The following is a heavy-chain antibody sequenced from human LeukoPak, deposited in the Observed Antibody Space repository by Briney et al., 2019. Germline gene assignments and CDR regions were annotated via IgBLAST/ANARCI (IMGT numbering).Heavy chain of an antibody. V-gene: IGHV3-20*04. CDR2: VNWNGDST. J-gene: IGHJ4*02. CDR3: ARDLRVVITGSFDS. CDR1: GFSFDDYG. Sequence: GGSLRLSCAASGFSFDDYGLTWVRQAPGKGLEWVSGVNWNGDSTDYADSVKSRFTISRDNAKNSLYLQMNSLRAEDTALYYCARDLRVVITGSFDSWGQGTLVTVSS. D-gene: IGHD3-22*01.